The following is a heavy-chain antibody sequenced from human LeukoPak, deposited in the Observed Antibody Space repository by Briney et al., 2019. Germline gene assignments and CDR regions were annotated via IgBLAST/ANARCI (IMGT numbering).Heavy chain of an antibody. J-gene: IGHJ4*02. CDR1: GGSISSGDYY. D-gene: IGHD2-2*01. CDR2: INHSGST. CDR3: ARVPPGAKYCSSTSCLRGYFDY. V-gene: IGHV4-30-4*08. Sequence: PSQTLSLTCTVSGGSISSGDYYWSWIRQPPGKGLEWIGEINHSGSTNYNPSLKSRVTISVDTSKNQFSLKLSSVTAADTAVYYCARVPPGAKYCSSTSCLRGYFDYWGQGTLVTVSS.